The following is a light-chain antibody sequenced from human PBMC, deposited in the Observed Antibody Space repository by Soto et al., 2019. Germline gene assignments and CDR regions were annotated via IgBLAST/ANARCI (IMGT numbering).Light chain of an antibody. Sequence: EIVLTQSPATLSLSPGERATLSCRASQSVRNNLDWFRQRPGQAPSLLIYDASNRAAGVPARFSGSGSGTDFAITISRLEPEDFAVYYGQHRSNWPLTFGGGTKVEIK. J-gene: IGKJ4*01. V-gene: IGKV3-11*01. CDR1: QSVRNN. CDR2: DAS. CDR3: QHRSNWPLT.